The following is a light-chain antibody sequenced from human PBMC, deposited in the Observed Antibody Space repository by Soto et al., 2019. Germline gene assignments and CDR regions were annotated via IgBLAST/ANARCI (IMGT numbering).Light chain of an antibody. V-gene: IGKV3-20*01. CDR3: QQYDSSPET. J-gene: IGKJ1*01. CDR2: GAS. Sequence: EIVLTQSPGTLSLSPGERATLSCRASQSVSNNFLARYQQKPGQAPRLLIYGASSRATGIPDRFSGSGSGTDFTLSISRLEPEDFAVYYCQQYDSSPETFGQGTKVEIK. CDR1: QSVSNNF.